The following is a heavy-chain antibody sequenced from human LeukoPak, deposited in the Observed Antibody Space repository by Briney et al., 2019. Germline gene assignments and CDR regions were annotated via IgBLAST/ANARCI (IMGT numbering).Heavy chain of an antibody. D-gene: IGHD6-13*01. V-gene: IGHV1-2*02. CDR1: GYTFTGYY. CDR2: INPNSGGT. Sequence: ASVKVSCKASGYTFTGYYMHWVRQAPGQVLEWMGWINPNSGGTNYAQKFQGRVTMTRDTSISTAYMELSRLRSDDTAVYYCARDTGRVEYSSSWHFDYWGQGTLVTVSS. CDR3: ARDTGRVEYSSSWHFDY. J-gene: IGHJ4*02.